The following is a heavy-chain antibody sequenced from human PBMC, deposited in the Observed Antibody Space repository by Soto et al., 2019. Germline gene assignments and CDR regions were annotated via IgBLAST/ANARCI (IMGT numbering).Heavy chain of an antibody. Sequence: QVQLVESGGGLVKPGGSLRLSCAGSGFTFSDYYMSWIRQAPGKGLEWVSYISSSGDVIYYADSVKGRFTISRDNAKNSLYLQINSLRVEDTAVYYCARDLGYYASDGYFDYWGQGTLVTVSS. CDR2: ISSSGDVI. CDR3: ARDLGYYASDGYFDY. CDR1: GFTFSDYY. J-gene: IGHJ4*02. V-gene: IGHV3-11*01. D-gene: IGHD3-22*01.